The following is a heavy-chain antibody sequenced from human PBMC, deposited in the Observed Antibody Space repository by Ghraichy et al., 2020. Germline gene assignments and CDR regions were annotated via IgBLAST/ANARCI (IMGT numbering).Heavy chain of an antibody. V-gene: IGHV3-23*01. D-gene: IGHD4-17*01. CDR2: ISGSGGST. J-gene: IGHJ6*02. CDR3: AKGIGDYGDYYSYGMDV. CDR1: GYIFSSYA. Sequence: GESLNISCAASGYIFSSYAVNWVRQAPGKGLEWVSAISGSGGSTYYADSVKGRFTISRDNSKSTLYRQMHSLRAEGRAVYFCAKGIGDYGDYYSYGMDVWGQGTTVTVSS.